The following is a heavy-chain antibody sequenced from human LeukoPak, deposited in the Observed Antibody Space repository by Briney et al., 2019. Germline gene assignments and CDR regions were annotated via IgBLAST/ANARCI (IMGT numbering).Heavy chain of an antibody. CDR3: ARVIGQYSSSWPFDY. J-gene: IGHJ4*02. D-gene: IGHD6-13*01. CDR1: GFTFSSYT. Sequence: GRSLRLSRAASGFTFSSYTMNWVRQAPGKGLEWVSSITGGSTYIYHADSLKGRFTISRDNAKNSLYLQMNSLRAEDTAVYYCARVIGQYSSSWPFDYWGQGTLVTVSS. CDR2: ITGGSTYI. V-gene: IGHV3-21*01.